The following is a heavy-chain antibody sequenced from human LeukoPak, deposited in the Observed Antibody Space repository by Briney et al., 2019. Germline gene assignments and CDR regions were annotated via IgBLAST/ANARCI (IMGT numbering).Heavy chain of an antibody. CDR1: GGSFSGYY. D-gene: IGHD4-17*01. CDR2: INHSGST. J-gene: IGHJ4*02. CDR3: ARGGGDYYVDY. Sequence: SETLSLTCAVYGGSFSGYYWSWIRQPPGKGLEWIGEINHSGSTNYNPSLKSRVTISVDTSKNQFSLKLSSVTAADTAVYYCARGGGDYYVDYWGQGTLVTVSS. V-gene: IGHV4-34*01.